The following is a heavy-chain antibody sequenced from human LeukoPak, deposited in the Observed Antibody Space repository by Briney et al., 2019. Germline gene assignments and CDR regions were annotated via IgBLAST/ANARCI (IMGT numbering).Heavy chain of an antibody. CDR2: IYTTGGTSGST. CDR1: GGSISSGNYY. J-gene: IGHJ5*02. D-gene: IGHD3-22*01. V-gene: IGHV4-61*02. Sequence: SQTLSLTCTVSGGSISSGNYYWSWIRQPAGKGLEYIGRIYTTGGTSGSTYYNPSLKSRVTISVDTSKNQSSLKLSSVTAADTAVYYCAWGDSSGYPFDPWGQGTLVTVSS. CDR3: AWGDSSGYPFDP.